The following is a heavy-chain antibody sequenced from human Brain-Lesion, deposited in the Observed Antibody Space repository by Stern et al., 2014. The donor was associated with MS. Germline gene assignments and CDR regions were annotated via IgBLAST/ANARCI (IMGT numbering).Heavy chain of an antibody. CDR3: ARGGAVTTSDYYLDY. D-gene: IGHD4-17*01. V-gene: IGHV3-30*01. J-gene: IGHJ4*02. CDR1: GFTFSNHA. Sequence: QVQLVASGGGGVQPGGSLRLSCAGSGFTFSNHAMHWDRQAPGKGLEWVALISYDGRGKHDADSVKGRFTISRDNSRNTLYLQMNSLRVDDTAVYYCARGGAVTTSDYYLDYWGQGILVTVSS. CDR2: ISYDGRGK.